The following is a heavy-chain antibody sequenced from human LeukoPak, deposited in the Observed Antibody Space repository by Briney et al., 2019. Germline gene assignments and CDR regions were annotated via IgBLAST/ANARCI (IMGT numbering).Heavy chain of an antibody. J-gene: IGHJ4*02. Sequence: GRSLRLSCAASGFTFSSYGMHWVRQAPGKGLEWVAVISYDGSNKYYADSVKGRFTISRDNSKNTLYLQMNSLRAEGTAVYYCAKVTTFVDIVATTFDYWGQGTLVTVSS. CDR2: ISYDGSNK. CDR3: AKVTTFVDIVATTFDY. D-gene: IGHD5-12*01. CDR1: GFTFSSYG. V-gene: IGHV3-30*18.